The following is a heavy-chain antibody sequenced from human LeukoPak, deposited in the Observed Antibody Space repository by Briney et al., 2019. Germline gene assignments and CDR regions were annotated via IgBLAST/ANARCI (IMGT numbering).Heavy chain of an antibody. CDR1: GFTFNTFA. Sequence: PGGSLRLSCGASGFTFNTFAMSWVRQAPGKGLEWVSAISGSGSSTYYADSVKGRFTISRDNAKNTLYLQMNSLRAEDTAVYYCASSNWFDPWGQGTLVTVSS. V-gene: IGHV3-23*01. CDR2: ISGSGSST. D-gene: IGHD4-11*01. J-gene: IGHJ5*02. CDR3: ASSNWFDP.